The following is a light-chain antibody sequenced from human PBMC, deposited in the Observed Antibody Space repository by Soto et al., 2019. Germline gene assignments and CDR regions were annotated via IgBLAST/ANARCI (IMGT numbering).Light chain of an antibody. CDR3: MQSLQLPRT. CDR1: QSLLHSNGYNY. CDR2: LGS. J-gene: IGKJ3*01. Sequence: DPVMTQSPLSLPVTPGEPASISCRSSQSLLHSNGYNYLDWYLQKPGQSPQLLIYLGSNRASGVPDRFSGSGSGTDSTLKISRVEAEDVGVYYCMQSLQLPRTFGPGTKVDIK. V-gene: IGKV2-28*01.